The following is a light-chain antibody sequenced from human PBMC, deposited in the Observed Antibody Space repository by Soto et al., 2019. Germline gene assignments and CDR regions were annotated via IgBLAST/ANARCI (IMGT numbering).Light chain of an antibody. V-gene: IGKV3-15*01. CDR3: QQYNNWPRT. Sequence: EIVMTQSPATLSVSPGERATLSCWASQSVSSNLAWYQQKPGQAPRLLIYGASTEATGIPARFGGSGSGTDFTLTISSLQSEDFAVYYCQQYNNWPRTFGQGTKVDNK. CDR2: GAS. J-gene: IGKJ1*01. CDR1: QSVSSN.